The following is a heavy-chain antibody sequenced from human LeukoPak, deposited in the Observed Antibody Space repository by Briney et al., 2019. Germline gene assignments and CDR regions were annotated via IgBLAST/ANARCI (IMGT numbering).Heavy chain of an antibody. CDR3: ASPSRPRYSGYDSYYFDY. CDR1: GYTFTSYA. CDR2: INAGNGNT. J-gene: IGHJ4*02. D-gene: IGHD5-12*01. Sequence: ASVKVSCKASGYTFTSYAMHWVRQAPGQRLEWMGWINAGNGNTKYSQKFQGRVTITRDTSASTVYMELSSLRSEDTAVYYCASPSRPRYSGYDSYYFDYWGQGTLVTVSS. V-gene: IGHV1-3*01.